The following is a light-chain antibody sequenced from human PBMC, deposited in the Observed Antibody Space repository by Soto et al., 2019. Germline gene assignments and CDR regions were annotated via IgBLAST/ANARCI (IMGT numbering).Light chain of an antibody. J-gene: IGLJ3*02. V-gene: IGLV2-14*01. CDR3: SSYTTSNTPVV. CDR1: SSDVGAYNY. Sequence: QSALTQPASVSGSPGQSITISCTGTSSDVGAYNYVSWYQQHPGKAPKLIISEVSNRPSGVSNRFSGSKSGNTASLTISGLQAEDEADYYCSSYTTSNTPVVFGGGTKVPS. CDR2: EVS.